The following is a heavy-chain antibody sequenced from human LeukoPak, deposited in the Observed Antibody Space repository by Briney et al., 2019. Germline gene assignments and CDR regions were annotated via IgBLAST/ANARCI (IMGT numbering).Heavy chain of an antibody. CDR1: GGSFSGYY. Sequence: SETLSLTCAVYGGSFSGYYWSWIRQPPGKGLEWIGEINHSGSTNYNPSLKSRVTISVDTSKNQFSLKLSSVTAADTAVYYCARIQYQLQFYYYGMDVWGQGTTVTVSS. J-gene: IGHJ6*02. V-gene: IGHV4-34*01. D-gene: IGHD2-2*01. CDR2: INHSGST. CDR3: ARIQYQLQFYYYGMDV.